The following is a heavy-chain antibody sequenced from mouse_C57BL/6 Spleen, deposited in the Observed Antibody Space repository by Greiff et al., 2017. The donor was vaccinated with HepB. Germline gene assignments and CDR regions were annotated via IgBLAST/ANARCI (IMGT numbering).Heavy chain of an antibody. CDR3: ARSDYGSRGYAMDY. V-gene: IGHV1-82*01. CDR2: IYPGDGDT. Sequence: QVQLKQSGPELVKPGASVKISCKASGYAFSSSWMNWVKQRPGKGLEWIGRIYPGDGDTNYNGKFKGKATLTADKSSSTAYMQLSRLTSEDSAVYFCARSDYGSRGYAMDYWGQGTSVTVSS. J-gene: IGHJ4*01. D-gene: IGHD1-1*01. CDR1: GYAFSSSW.